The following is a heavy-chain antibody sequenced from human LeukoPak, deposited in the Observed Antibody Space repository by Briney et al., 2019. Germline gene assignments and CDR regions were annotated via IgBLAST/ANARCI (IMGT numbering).Heavy chain of an antibody. D-gene: IGHD6-13*01. CDR1: GYTFTSYG. CDR2: ISAYNGNT. Sequence: ASVKVSCKASGYTFTSYGISWVRQAPGQGLEWMGWISAYNGNTNYAQKLQGRVTMTTDTSTSTAYMELRSLRSDDTAVYYCARDGIHSSSWYEEHIMAFDYWGQGTLVTVSS. V-gene: IGHV1-18*01. J-gene: IGHJ4*02. CDR3: ARDGIHSSSWYEEHIMAFDY.